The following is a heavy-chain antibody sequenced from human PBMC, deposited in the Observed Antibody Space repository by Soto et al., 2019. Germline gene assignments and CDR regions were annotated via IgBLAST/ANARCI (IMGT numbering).Heavy chain of an antibody. CDR2: IIPIFGTA. Sequence: QVHLVQSGAEVKKPGDSVKISCKASAYTFSNSAMHWLRQAPGQGLEWMGGIIPIFGTANYAQKFQGRVTITADESTSTAYMELSSLRSEDTAVYYCARGGEGQWLVGLIDYWGQGTLVTVSS. CDR1: AYTFSNSA. V-gene: IGHV1-69*13. J-gene: IGHJ4*02. CDR3: ARGGEGQWLVGLIDY. D-gene: IGHD6-19*01.